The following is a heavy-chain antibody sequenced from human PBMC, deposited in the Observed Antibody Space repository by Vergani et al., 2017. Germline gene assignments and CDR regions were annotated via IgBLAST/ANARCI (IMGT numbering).Heavy chain of an antibody. V-gene: IGHV4-34*01. D-gene: IGHD4-11*01. CDR3: AGVNTDTNNHLYYCYYMDV. CDR2: IDHTGRP. CDR1: GGSFTSYH. J-gene: IGHJ6*03. Sequence: QVQLQQWGGGLLKPSETLSLTCVVNGGSFTSYHWTWIRQSPGEGLEWVGDIDHTGRPDYNPPLKSRLTMSGDKSRNQFSLTLNSVTATDTAIYFCAGVNTDTNNHLYYCYYMDVWGQGTAVTVS.